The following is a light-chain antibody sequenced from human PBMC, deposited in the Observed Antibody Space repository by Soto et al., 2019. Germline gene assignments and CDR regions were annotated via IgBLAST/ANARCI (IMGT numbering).Light chain of an antibody. Sequence: EILLTQSPATLSLSPGERATLSCRASQSISIYLAWYQQKPGQDPRLLIYDVFNRATGIPARFGGSGSGTDFTLTISSLEPEDFAVYYYQQRSNWPPVTFGQGTRLEIK. V-gene: IGKV3-11*01. CDR3: QQRSNWPPVT. CDR1: QSISIY. J-gene: IGKJ5*01. CDR2: DVF.